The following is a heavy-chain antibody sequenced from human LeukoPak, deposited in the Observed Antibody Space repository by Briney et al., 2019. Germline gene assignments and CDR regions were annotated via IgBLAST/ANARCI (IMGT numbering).Heavy chain of an antibody. CDR2: ISSSSSNI. J-gene: IGHJ3*02. CDR1: GFTFSSYS. CDR3: ARDMIVVVMGDAFDI. D-gene: IGHD3-22*01. V-gene: IGHV3-21*01. Sequence: GGSLRLSCAASGFTFSSYSMNWVRQAPGKGVEWVSSISSSSSNIYYADSVKGRFTISRDNAKNSLYLQMNSLRAEDTAVYYCARDMIVVVMGDAFDIWGQGTMVTVSS.